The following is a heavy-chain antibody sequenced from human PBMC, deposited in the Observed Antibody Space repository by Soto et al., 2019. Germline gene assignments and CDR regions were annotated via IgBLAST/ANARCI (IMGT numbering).Heavy chain of an antibody. CDR1: GGSISSGGYS. V-gene: IGHV4-31*11. CDR3: ARDPSP. Sequence: PSETLSLTCALSGGSISSGGYSWSWIRQHPGKGLEWSGYIYYSGSTYYNPSLKSRVALSVYTPRNQISLKLSSVTAADTAVYYCARDPSPWRQGTRIIASS. CDR2: IYYSGST. J-gene: IGHJ5*02.